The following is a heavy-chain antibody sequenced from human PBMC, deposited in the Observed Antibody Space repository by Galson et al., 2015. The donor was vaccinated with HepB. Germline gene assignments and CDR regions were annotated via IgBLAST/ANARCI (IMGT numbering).Heavy chain of an antibody. V-gene: IGHV4-39*01. J-gene: IGHJ6*02. CDR2: VYYSGST. D-gene: IGHD6-13*01. CDR3: ARGFRIAAAGV. Sequence: SETLSLTCTVSGVSISGSNVYWGWIRQTPGKGLEWIGSVYYSGSTYYNPSLKSRVTISVDTSKNQFSLNMISVTAADTAVYYCARGFRIAAAGVWGQGTTVTVSS. CDR1: GVSISGSNVY.